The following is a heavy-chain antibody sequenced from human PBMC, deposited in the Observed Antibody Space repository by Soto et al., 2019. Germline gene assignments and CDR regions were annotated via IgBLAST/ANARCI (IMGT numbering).Heavy chain of an antibody. Sequence: SETLSLTCAVSGCSISSGGYSWSWIRQPPGKGLEWIGYIYHSGSTYYNPSLKSRVTISVDRSKNQFSLKLSSVTAADTAMYYCARVSMYYYGSGSYFFDYWGQGTLVTVSS. V-gene: IGHV4-30-2*01. CDR1: GCSISSGGYS. CDR2: IYHSGST. J-gene: IGHJ4*02. D-gene: IGHD3-10*01. CDR3: ARVSMYYYGSGSYFFDY.